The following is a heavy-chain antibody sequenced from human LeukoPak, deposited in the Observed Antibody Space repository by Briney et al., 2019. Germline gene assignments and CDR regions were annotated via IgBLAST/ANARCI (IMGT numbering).Heavy chain of an antibody. J-gene: IGHJ3*02. D-gene: IGHD3-10*01. V-gene: IGHV4-61*08. CDR2: IYYTGST. CDR1: GGSISSGDYY. Sequence: PSETLSLTCTVSGGSISSGDYYWSWIRQPPGKGLEWIGYIYYTGSTNSNPSLKSRVTMSVDTSKNQFSLKLRSVTAADTAVYYCARGGSGISNAFDIWGQGTMVTVSS. CDR3: ARGGSGISNAFDI.